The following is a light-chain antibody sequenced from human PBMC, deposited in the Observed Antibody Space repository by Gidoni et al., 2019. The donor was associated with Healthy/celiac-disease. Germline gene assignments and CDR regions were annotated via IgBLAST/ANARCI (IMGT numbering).Light chain of an antibody. CDR1: QSVSSSY. CDR2: GAS. J-gene: IGKJ1*01. CDR3: QQYGSSPRT. Sequence: QSPGTLSCSPVERATLSCRASQSVSSSYLAWYQQKPGQAPRLLIYGASSRATGIPDRFSGSGSGTDFTLTISRLEPEDFAVYYCQQYGSSPRTFGQGTKVEIK. V-gene: IGKV3-20*01.